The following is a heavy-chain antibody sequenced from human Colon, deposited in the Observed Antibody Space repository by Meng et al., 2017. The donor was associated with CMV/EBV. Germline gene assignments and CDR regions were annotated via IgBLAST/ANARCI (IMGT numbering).Heavy chain of an antibody. Sequence: GESLKISCAASGFTFSNHAMNWVRQAPGKGLEWVSTVNAGGRDTYYGDSVKGRFTISRDNSKNTLFLLMSSLRVEDTAVYYCVRADRCGGGCYDRPFDYWGQGSLVTVSS. V-gene: IGHV3-23*01. CDR1: GFTFSNHA. CDR2: VNAGGRDT. J-gene: IGHJ4*02. CDR3: VRADRCGGGCYDRPFDY. D-gene: IGHD2-21*01.